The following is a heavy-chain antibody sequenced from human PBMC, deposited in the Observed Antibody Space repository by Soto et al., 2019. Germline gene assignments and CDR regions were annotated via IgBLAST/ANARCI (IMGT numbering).Heavy chain of an antibody. Sequence: QVQLVQSGAEVKKPGASVKVSCKTSGYTFSNYGINWVRQAPGQGLEWMGWISPYNGNTNFAQKLQGRVSLTTDTSATTAYMELRSLTSDDTAVYYCARDLVPGYTGFSDYWGQGTLVTVSS. CDR1: GYTFSNYG. CDR2: ISPYNGNT. V-gene: IGHV1-18*01. D-gene: IGHD5-12*01. CDR3: ARDLVPGYTGFSDY. J-gene: IGHJ4*02.